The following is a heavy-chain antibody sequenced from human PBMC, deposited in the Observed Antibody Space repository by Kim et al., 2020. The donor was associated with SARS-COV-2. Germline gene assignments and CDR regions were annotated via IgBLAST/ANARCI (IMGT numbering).Heavy chain of an antibody. CDR1: GGSISNYY. D-gene: IGHD4-17*01. V-gene: IGHV4-59*01. CDR2: IYYSGST. J-gene: IGHJ6*02. Sequence: SETLSLTCTVSGGSISNYYWSWIRQPPGKGLEWIAYIYYSGSTNYSPSLKSRVTISVDTSKKQFSLRLSAVTTADTAVYYCVRGVYGDQLYYYGMDVWGQGTTVTVSS. CDR3: VRGVYGDQLYYYGMDV.